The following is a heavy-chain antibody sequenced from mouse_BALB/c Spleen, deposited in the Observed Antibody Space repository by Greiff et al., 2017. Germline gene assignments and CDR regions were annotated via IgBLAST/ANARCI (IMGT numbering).Heavy chain of an antibody. D-gene: IGHD6-1*01. V-gene: IGHV2-2*02. Sequence: QVQLQQSGPGLVQPSQSLSITCTVSGFSLTSYGVHWVRQSPGKGLEWLGVIWSGGSTDYNAAFISRLSISKDNSKSQVFFKMNSLQANATAIYYSARDLWYSWCAYWGAGTLVTVSA. CDR3: ARDLWYSWCAY. CDR1: GFSLTSYG. CDR2: IWSGGST. J-gene: IGHJ3*01.